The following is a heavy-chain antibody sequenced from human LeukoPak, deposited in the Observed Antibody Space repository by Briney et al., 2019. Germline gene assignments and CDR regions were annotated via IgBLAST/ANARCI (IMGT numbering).Heavy chain of an antibody. Sequence: SETLSLTCSVSGGSISSRNYYCGWIRQPPGKKLEWIGSIYYSGGTYYNPSLKSRVTISVDTSKNQFSLRLSSVTAADTAVYYCATNYYGSGNYYYWYFDLWGRGTLVTVSS. CDR2: IYYSGGT. CDR3: ATNYYGSGNYYYWYFDL. CDR1: GGSISSRNYY. J-gene: IGHJ2*01. V-gene: IGHV4-39*07. D-gene: IGHD3-10*01.